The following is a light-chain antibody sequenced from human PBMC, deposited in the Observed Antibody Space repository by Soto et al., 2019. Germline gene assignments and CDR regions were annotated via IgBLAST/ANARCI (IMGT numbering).Light chain of an antibody. J-gene: IGKJ1*01. CDR3: QQYYIYAT. Sequence: DIQMTQSPSTLSASVGDRVTITCRASQTISNYLTSYQQRPGKAPKLLIYRSSILQNGVPSRFSGSGSGTEFPLTISSLQPDDFATYYCQQYYIYATFGQGTRVEI. V-gene: IGKV1-5*03. CDR1: QTISNY. CDR2: RSS.